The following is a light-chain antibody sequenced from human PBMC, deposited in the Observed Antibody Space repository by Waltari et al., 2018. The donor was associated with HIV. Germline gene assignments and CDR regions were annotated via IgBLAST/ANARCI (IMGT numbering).Light chain of an antibody. CDR2: ENK. J-gene: IGLJ3*02. CDR1: HSNIGNNF. CDR3: ATWDNSLRAM. V-gene: IGLV1-51*01. Sequence: QSVLTQPPSVSAAPGQKVTISCSGSHSNIGNNFLSWYQHLPGTAPKPLIYENKPRPSRIPERFSASKPCTPATLGTTGLQTGDEAIYYCATWDNSLRAMFGGGTKLTVL.